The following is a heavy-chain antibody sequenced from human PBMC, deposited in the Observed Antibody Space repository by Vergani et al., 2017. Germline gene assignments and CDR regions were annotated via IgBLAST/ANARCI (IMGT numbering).Heavy chain of an antibody. CDR2: IYYSGST. V-gene: IGHV4-59*11. Sequence: QVQLQESGPGLVKPSETLSLTCTVSGGSISSHYWSWIQQPPGKGLEWIGYIYYSGSTNYNPSLKSRVTISVDTSKNQFSLKLSSVTAADTAVYYCAGYYGVGGNIDYWGQGTLVTVSS. CDR3: AGYYGVGGNIDY. D-gene: IGHD4-23*01. J-gene: IGHJ4*02. CDR1: GGSISSHY.